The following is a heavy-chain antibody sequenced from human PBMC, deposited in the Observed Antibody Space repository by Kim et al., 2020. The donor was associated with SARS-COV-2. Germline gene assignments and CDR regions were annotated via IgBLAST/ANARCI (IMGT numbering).Heavy chain of an antibody. CDR2: ISYSGNS. J-gene: IGHJ4*02. Sequence: SETLSLTCSVSGGSIRSGGKFWTWIRQHPAKGLEWIGYISYSGNSHYSPSLRSRVSISLQTSENQFSLELTSVTAADTAVYYCAIGQPLDYWGQGILVTVSS. D-gene: IGHD2-2*01. CDR3: AIGQPLDY. CDR1: GGSIRSGGKF. V-gene: IGHV4-31*03.